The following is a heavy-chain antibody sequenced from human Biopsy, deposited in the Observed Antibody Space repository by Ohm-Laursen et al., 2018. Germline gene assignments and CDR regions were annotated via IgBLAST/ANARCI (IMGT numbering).Heavy chain of an antibody. CDR2: IYYSGNT. J-gene: IGHJ4*02. Sequence: SDTLSLTCTVSGGSISDSTYHWGWIRQSPGKGLEWIGNIYYSGNTDYSPSPKSRVTISVDTSNNQFSLKLRSVTAAVTAVYYCARQVDFWSGYVDYWGQGTLVAVSS. V-gene: IGHV4-39*01. D-gene: IGHD3-3*01. CDR3: ARQVDFWSGYVDY. CDR1: GGSISDSTYH.